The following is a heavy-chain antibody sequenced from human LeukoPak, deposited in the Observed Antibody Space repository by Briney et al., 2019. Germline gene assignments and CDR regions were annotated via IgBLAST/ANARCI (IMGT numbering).Heavy chain of an antibody. D-gene: IGHD5-24*01. CDR2: IWYDGSNK. J-gene: IGHJ4*02. CDR1: GFTFSSYG. CDR3: ARAEMATGIDY. V-gene: IGHV3-33*01. Sequence: PGRSLRLSCAASGFTFSSYGMHWVRQAPGKGLEWVAVIWYDGSNKYYADSVKGRFTISRDNSKNTLYLQMNSLRAEDTAVYYCARAEMATGIDYWGQGTLVTVSS.